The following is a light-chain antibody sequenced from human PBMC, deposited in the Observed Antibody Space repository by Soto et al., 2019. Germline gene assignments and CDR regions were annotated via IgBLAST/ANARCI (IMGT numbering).Light chain of an antibody. CDR1: QSVSSN. Sequence: TRTPGTLTFSLRVRPPVSSRASQSVSSNLAWYQQKPGQAPRLLIYGASTMATGIPARFSGSGSGTEFTLTISSLQPEDFAAYYCQQYNNWPQTFGRGTKVDNK. J-gene: IGKJ1*01. CDR3: QQYNNWPQT. V-gene: IGKV3-15*01. CDR2: GAS.